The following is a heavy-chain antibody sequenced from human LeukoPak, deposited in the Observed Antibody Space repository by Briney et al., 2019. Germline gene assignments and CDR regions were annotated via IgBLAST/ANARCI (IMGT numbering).Heavy chain of an antibody. CDR3: ARGGANYAFDI. CDR2: IYHSGGT. CDR1: GGSISNSNW. V-gene: IGHV4-4*02. J-gene: IGHJ3*02. D-gene: IGHD1-26*01. Sequence: SETLSLTCAVSGGSISNSNWWSWVRQPQGKGLEWIGEIYHSGGTNYNPSLKSRVTVSVDKSKNQFSLKLSSVTAADTAVYYCARGGANYAFDIWGQGTMVTVSS.